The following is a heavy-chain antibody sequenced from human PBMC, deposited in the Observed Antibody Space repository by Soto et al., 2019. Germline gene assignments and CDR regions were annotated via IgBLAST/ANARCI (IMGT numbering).Heavy chain of an antibody. D-gene: IGHD2-15*01. J-gene: IGHJ2*01. CDR2: IYSGGTT. CDR3: ASHESGGSYWYFAL. V-gene: IGHV3-53*01. Sequence: EVQLVESGGGLIQPGESQRLSCTASGFTVSSKYMSWVRQAPGKGLEWVSVIYSGGTTYYADSVKGRFTISRDNSKNMLYLQMNSLKAEDTAVYYCASHESGGSYWYFALWGRGTLVTVSS. CDR1: GFTVSSKY.